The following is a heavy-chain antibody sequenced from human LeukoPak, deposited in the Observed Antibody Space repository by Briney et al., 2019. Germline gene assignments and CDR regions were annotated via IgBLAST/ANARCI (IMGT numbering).Heavy chain of an antibody. J-gene: IGHJ4*02. CDR3: ARAASGSYTYYFDY. V-gene: IGHV4-59*01. D-gene: IGHD1-26*01. CDR2: IYYSGST. Sequence: PSETLSLTCTVSGGSISSYYWSWIRQPPEKGLEWIGYIYYSGSTNYNPSLKSRVTISGDTSKNQFSLKLSSVTAADTAVYYCARAASGSYTYYFDYWGQGTPVTVSS. CDR1: GGSISSYY.